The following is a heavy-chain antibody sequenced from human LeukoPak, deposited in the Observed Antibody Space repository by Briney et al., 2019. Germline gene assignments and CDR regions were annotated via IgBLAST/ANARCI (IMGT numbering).Heavy chain of an antibody. CDR1: EFTFSNYG. Sequence: GGSLRLSCAASEFTFSNYGMSWVRLAPGKGLEWVSAIGSTGGSTYYADSVRGRFTISRDNAKNSLYLQMNSLRAEDTAVYYCAELGITMIGGVWGKGTTVTISS. J-gene: IGHJ6*04. CDR2: IGSTGGST. V-gene: IGHV3-23*01. D-gene: IGHD3-10*02. CDR3: AELGITMIGGV.